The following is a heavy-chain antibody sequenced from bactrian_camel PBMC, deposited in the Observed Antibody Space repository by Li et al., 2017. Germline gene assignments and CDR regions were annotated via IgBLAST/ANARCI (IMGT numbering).Heavy chain of an antibody. D-gene: IGHD7*01. Sequence: HVQLVESGGGLVQDGGSLTLSCVASVDTIGRYCMGWFRQVPDKEREGVAGIESDGSTSYADSVKGRATISQDKAKNTVYLQMNSLKPEDTGMYYCAADHPCLMPLRDWSVDVGYWGQGTQVTV. CDR2: IESDGST. CDR3: AADHPCLMPLRDWSVDVGY. J-gene: IGHJ6*01. CDR1: VDTIGRYC. V-gene: IGHV3S9*01.